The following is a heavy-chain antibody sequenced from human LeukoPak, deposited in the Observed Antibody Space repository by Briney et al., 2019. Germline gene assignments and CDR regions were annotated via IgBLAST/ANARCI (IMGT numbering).Heavy chain of an antibody. CDR1: GGTFSDYA. V-gene: IGHV1-69*10. Sequence: GASVKVSCKASGGTFSDYALNWVRQAPGQGLEWMGVFIPILGTANSTQKFQDRVTITADISTNTAYMELSSLRSEDTAVYFCAGIPVFGVVLHQEPVWGKGTMVTVSS. CDR3: AGIPVFGVVLHQEPV. CDR2: FIPILGTA. D-gene: IGHD3-3*01. J-gene: IGHJ6*04.